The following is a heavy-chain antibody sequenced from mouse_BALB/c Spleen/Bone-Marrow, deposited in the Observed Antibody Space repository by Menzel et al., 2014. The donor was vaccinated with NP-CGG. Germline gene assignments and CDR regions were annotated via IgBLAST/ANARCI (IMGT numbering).Heavy chain of an antibody. CDR3: TRKDY. Sequence: QVQLQQSGAELVRPGASVKLSCKASGYTFTSYWINWVKQRPGQGLEWIGNIYPSDSYTNYNQKFKDKATLTVDESSSTAYMQLSSPISEDSAVYYCTRKDYWGQGTLVTVSA. CDR1: GYTFTSYW. V-gene: IGHV1-69*02. J-gene: IGHJ3*01. CDR2: IYPSDSYT.